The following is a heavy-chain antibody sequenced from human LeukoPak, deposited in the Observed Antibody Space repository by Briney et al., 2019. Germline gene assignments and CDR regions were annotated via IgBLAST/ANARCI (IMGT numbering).Heavy chain of an antibody. J-gene: IGHJ4*02. D-gene: IGHD3-3*01. Sequence: SGGSLRLSCVASGFTFGKYWMSWVRQAPGKGLEWVANIKLDGSEKNYVDSVRGRFTISRDNTKNSLYLQMNSPRAEDTAVFYCARDQYDTWSRRGNFDSWGQGTLVIVSS. V-gene: IGHV3-7*03. CDR3: ARDQYDTWSRRGNFDS. CDR1: GFTFGKYW. CDR2: IKLDGSEK.